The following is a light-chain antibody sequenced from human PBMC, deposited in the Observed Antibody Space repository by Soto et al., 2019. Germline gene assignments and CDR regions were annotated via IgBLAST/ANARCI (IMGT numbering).Light chain of an antibody. CDR2: DVS. CDR3: SSYTSSSTYV. V-gene: IGLV2-14*03. CDR1: SSDFGGYNF. Sequence: QSARTQPASVSGSPGQSIAISCTGSSSDFGGYNFVSWYQQHSGKAPKLMISDVSNRPSGVSDRFSVSKSGNTASLTISGLQAEDEADYFCSSYTSSSTYVFGTGTKLTVL. J-gene: IGLJ1*01.